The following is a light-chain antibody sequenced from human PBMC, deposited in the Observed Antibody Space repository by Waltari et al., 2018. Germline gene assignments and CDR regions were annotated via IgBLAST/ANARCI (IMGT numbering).Light chain of an antibody. CDR3: QHHVRLPAT. V-gene: IGKV3-20*01. CDR2: GAY. CDR1: QRVNTY. J-gene: IGKJ1*01. Sequence: IVLTQSPGTLSLSPGERATISCRASQRVNTYLAGYQQKPGQAPRLLIYGAYTGAAGIPDRFSGSGSGTDVSLTISRLEAEDFAVYYCQHHVRLPATFGQGTKVEIK.